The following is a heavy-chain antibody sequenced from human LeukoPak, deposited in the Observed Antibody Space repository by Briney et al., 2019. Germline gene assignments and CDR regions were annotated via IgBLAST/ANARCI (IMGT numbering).Heavy chain of an antibody. J-gene: IGHJ5*02. D-gene: IGHD6-6*01. V-gene: IGHV3-30*04. CDR3: ARGGSSSANWFDP. CDR2: ISYDGSNK. Sequence: GGSLRLSCAASGFTFSSYAMHWVRQAPGKGLEWVAVISYDGSNKYYADSVKGRFTISRDNSKNTLYLQMNSLRAEDTAVYYCARGGSSSANWFDPWGQGTLVTVSS. CDR1: GFTFSSYA.